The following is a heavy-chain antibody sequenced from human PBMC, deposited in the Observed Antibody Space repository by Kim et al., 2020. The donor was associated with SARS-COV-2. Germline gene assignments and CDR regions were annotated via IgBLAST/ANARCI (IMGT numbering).Heavy chain of an antibody. V-gene: IGHV4-39*07. J-gene: IGHJ4*02. CDR1: GGSISSSSYY. D-gene: IGHD6-13*01. CDR3: ASERFEQQLGQYIDY. Sequence: SETLSLTCTVSGGSISSSSYYWGWIRQPPGKGLEWIGSIYYSGSTYYNPSLKSRVTISVDTSKNQFSLKLSSVTAADTAVYYCASERFEQQLGQYIDYWSQGTLVTVSS. CDR2: IYYSGST.